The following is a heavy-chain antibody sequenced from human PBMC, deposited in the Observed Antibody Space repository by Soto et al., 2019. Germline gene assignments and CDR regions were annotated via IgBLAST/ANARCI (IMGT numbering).Heavy chain of an antibody. Sequence: RASVKVSCKASGGTFSSYAISWVRQAPGQGLEWMGGIIPIFGTANYAQKFQGRVTITADESTSTAYLELSSLRSADTAVYYCASFPYYYLLSDAFDIWGQGTMVTVSS. CDR1: GGTFSSYA. CDR3: ASFPYYYLLSDAFDI. J-gene: IGHJ3*02. D-gene: IGHD3-10*02. CDR2: IIPIFGTA. V-gene: IGHV1-69*13.